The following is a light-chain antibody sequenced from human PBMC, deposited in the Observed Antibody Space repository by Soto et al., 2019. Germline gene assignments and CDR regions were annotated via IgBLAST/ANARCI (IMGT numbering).Light chain of an antibody. CDR1: QSVSTY. Sequence: EIVLTHSPATLSLSPWERATLSCRASQSVSTYLAWYQQRPGQAPRLLIYGVSNRATGIPDRFSGSGSGTDFTLTIRRLEPEDFAXXXXXXXXXXRXIGQGTRLEIK. V-gene: IGKV3-11*01. CDR3: XXXXXXRX. CDR2: GVS. J-gene: IGKJ5*01.